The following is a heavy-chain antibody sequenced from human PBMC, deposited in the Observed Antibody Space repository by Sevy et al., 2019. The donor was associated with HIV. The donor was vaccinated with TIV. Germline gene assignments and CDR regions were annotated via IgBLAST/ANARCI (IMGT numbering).Heavy chain of an antibody. CDR2: ISSSSSTI. Sequence: GGSLRLSCAASGFTFSSYSMNWVRQAPGKGLEWVSYISSSSSTIYYADSVKGRSTISRDNAKISLYLQMNSLGAEDTAVHYCARAGGYDGASSFDYWGQGTLVTVSS. V-gene: IGHV3-48*01. CDR1: GFTFSSYS. D-gene: IGHD5-12*01. CDR3: ARAGGYDGASSFDY. J-gene: IGHJ4*02.